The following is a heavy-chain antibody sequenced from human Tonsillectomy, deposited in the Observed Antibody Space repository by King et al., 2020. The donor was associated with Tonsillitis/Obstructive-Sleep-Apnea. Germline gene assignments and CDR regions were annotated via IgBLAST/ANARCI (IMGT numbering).Heavy chain of an antibody. J-gene: IGHJ6*02. Sequence: VQLVESGGGLVQPGGSLRLSCGASGFTFRSYAMSWVRQAPGKGLEWVSGIGGSGGSTYYADSVKGRFTIPRDNSKNTLCLQMNARRAEDTAVYYCAKDRGDYEPYYGMDVWGQGTTVTV. CDR2: IGGSGGST. D-gene: IGHD4-17*01. V-gene: IGHV3-23*04. CDR3: AKDRGDYEPYYGMDV. CDR1: GFTFRSYA.